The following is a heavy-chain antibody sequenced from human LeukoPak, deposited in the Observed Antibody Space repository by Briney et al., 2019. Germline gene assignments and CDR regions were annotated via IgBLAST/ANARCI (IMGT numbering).Heavy chain of an antibody. CDR2: INPNSGGT. V-gene: IGHV1-2*06. J-gene: IGHJ4*02. CDR1: GYTFTGYY. Sequence: ASVKVSCKASGYTFTGYYMHWVRQAPGQGLEWMGRINPNSGGTNYAQKFQGRATMTRDTSISTACMELSRLRSDDTAVYSCARGDGGGGYYFDYWGQGTLVTVSS. D-gene: IGHD3-16*01. CDR3: ARGDGGGGYYFDY.